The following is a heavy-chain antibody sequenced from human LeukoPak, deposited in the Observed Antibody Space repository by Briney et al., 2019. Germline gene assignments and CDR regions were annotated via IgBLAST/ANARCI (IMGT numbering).Heavy chain of an antibody. V-gene: IGHV3-23*01. Sequence: GGSLRLSCAASGFTFSTYAMSWVRQAPGKGLEWVSTISGSGGSTYYADSVKGRLTISRDNSKSTLYLQMNSLRAEDTAVYYCAKDLDSHYARYFDLWGRGTLVTVSS. CDR1: GFTFSTYA. CDR3: AKDLDSHYARYFDL. D-gene: IGHD4-11*01. J-gene: IGHJ2*01. CDR2: ISGSGGST.